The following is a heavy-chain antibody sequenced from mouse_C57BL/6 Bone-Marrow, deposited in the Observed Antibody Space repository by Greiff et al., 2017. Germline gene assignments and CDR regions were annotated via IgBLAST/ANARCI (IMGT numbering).Heavy chain of an antibody. D-gene: IGHD1-1*01. CDR3: ARSGGTYYYG. CDR1: GYTFTSYG. CDR2: IYPRSGNT. V-gene: IGHV1-81*01. Sequence: QVQLQQSGAELARPGASVKLSCKASGYTFTSYGISWVKQRTGQGLEWIGEIYPRSGNTYYNEKFKGKATLTADKSSSTAYMELRSLTSEDAAVYFCARSGGTYYYGGGQGTLVTVSA. J-gene: IGHJ3*01.